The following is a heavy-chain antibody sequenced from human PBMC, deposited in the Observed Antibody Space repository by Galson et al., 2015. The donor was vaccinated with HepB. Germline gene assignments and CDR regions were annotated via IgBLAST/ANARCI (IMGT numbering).Heavy chain of an antibody. CDR3: ARHKLVGPLTHHSGGSNRQGDGMDV. Sequence: QSGAEVKKPGESLKISCKGSGYSFSSYSIGWVRQMPGKGLEWMGIIYPGDSDTRYSPSFQGQVTIPADKSISTAYLQWSSLKASDTAMYYCARHKLVGPLTHHSGGSNRQGDGMDVWGQGTTVTVSS. CDR1: GYSFSSYS. V-gene: IGHV5-51*01. D-gene: IGHD6-25*01. CDR2: IYPGDSDT. J-gene: IGHJ6*02.